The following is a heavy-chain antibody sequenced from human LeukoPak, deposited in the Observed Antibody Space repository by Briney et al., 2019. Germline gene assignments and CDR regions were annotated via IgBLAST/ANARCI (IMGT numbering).Heavy chain of an antibody. CDR3: STSPSFDSSWYQFNF. Sequence: GGSLRLSCKASGLIFYTYAMSWVRQAPGKGLEWVSAISGRDGRIHYTESVKGRFTISRDNSKNTLYLQMNNLRAEDTAVYFCSTSPSFDSSWYQFNFWGQGTLVTVSS. D-gene: IGHD6-13*01. J-gene: IGHJ4*02. V-gene: IGHV3-23*01. CDR2: ISGRDGRI. CDR1: GLIFYTYA.